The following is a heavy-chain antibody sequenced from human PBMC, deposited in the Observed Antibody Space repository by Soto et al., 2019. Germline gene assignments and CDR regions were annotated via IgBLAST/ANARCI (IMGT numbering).Heavy chain of an antibody. CDR3: ARHPERIAQIGWFDP. Sequence: EVQLVESGGGLVQPGGSLRLSCAASGFTFSSYSMNWVRQAPGQGLEWVSYISSSSSTIYYADSVKGRFTISRDNAKNSLDLQMNSLRAEDTAGYYCARHPERIAQIGWFDPWGQGTLGTVSS. CDR1: GFTFSSYS. D-gene: IGHD6-13*01. V-gene: IGHV3-48*01. J-gene: IGHJ5*02. CDR2: ISSSSSTI.